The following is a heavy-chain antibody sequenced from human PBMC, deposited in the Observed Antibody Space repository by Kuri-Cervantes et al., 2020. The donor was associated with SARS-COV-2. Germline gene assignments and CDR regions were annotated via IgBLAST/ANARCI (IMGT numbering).Heavy chain of an antibody. CDR2: IIPILGTA. CDR3: ARGGGGSSWYFDY. V-gene: IGHV1-69*05. D-gene: IGHD6-13*01. Sequence: SVKVSCKASGGTFSSYAISWVRQAPGQGLEWMGGIIPILGTANYAQKFQGRVTITTDESTSTAYMELSSLRSEDTAVYYCARGGGGSSWYFDYWGQGTLVTVSS. CDR1: GGTFSSYA. J-gene: IGHJ4*02.